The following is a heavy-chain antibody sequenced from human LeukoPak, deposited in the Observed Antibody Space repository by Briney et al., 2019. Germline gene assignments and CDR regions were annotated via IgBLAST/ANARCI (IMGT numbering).Heavy chain of an antibody. CDR1: GYSFTSYG. CDR2: ISAYNGDT. V-gene: IGHV1-18*01. D-gene: IGHD5-12*01. J-gene: IGHJ4*02. CDR3: ARDISGYDVFDY. Sequence: ASVKVSCKASGYSFTSYGISWVRQAPGQGLEWMGWISAYNGDTKYAQKLQGRVTMTTDTSTSTVYMELRSLRSDDTAVYYCARDISGYDVFDYWGQGTLVTVSS.